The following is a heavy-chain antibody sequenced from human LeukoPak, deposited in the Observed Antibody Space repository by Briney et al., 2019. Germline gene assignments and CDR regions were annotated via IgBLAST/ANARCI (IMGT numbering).Heavy chain of an antibody. V-gene: IGHV4-59*13. CDR1: GGSISSYY. J-gene: IGHJ3*02. CDR3: ARGRITEANTGTFDI. D-gene: IGHD6-25*01. CDR2: IYYSGYT. Sequence: SETLSLTCTVSGGSISSYYWNWIRQPPGRGLEWIDYIYYSGYTSNNSPLKSRVTISVDTSKNQFSLKLTSVTAADTAVYYCARGRITEANTGTFDIWGQGTVVTVSS.